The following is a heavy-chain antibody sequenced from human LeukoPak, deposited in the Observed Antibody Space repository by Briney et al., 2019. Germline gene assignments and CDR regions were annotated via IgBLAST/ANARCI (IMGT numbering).Heavy chain of an antibody. V-gene: IGHV1-3*01. Sequence: ASVKVSCKTSGYTFTNFAIHWVRQAPGQRLEWMGWINAGNGNTKYSQNLQGRVTIAGDTSASTAYMELTSLRSEDTAVYCCARGLLWFGELSTLGYWGQGTLVAVS. CDR1: GYTFTNFA. CDR2: INAGNGNT. D-gene: IGHD3-10*01. J-gene: IGHJ4*02. CDR3: ARGLLWFGELSTLGY.